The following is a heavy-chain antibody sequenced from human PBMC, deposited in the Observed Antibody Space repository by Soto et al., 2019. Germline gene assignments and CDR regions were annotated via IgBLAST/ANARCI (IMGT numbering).Heavy chain of an antibody. CDR1: GFTVSSNY. CDR3: ARTQYYYDSSGYYVPNDY. V-gene: IGHV3-53*01. Sequence: GGSLRLSCAASGFTVSSNYMSWVRQAPGKGLEWVSVIYSGGSTYYADSVKGRFTISRDNSKNTLYLQMNSLRAEDTAVYYCARTQYYYDSSGYYVPNDYWGQGTLVTVSS. D-gene: IGHD3-22*01. CDR2: IYSGGST. J-gene: IGHJ4*02.